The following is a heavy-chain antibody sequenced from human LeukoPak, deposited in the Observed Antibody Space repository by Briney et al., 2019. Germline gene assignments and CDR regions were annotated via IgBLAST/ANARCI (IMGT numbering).Heavy chain of an antibody. V-gene: IGHV1-18*01. D-gene: IGHD3-10*01. CDR3: ARDRDHSLDY. J-gene: IGHJ4*02. Sequence: GASVKVSCKASGYTFTSYGISWVRQAPGQGLEWMGWISGYNGNRNYAQKLQGRVTMTTDTSTSTAYMELRSLRYGDTAVYYCARDRDHSLDYWGQGTLVTVSS. CDR1: GYTFTSYG. CDR2: ISGYNGNR.